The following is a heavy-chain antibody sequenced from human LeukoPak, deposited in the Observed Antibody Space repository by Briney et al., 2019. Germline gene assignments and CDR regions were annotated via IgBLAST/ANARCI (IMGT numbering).Heavy chain of an antibody. CDR3: ARVEAVAGRGGYYFDY. CDR2: IYYSGST. V-gene: IGHV4-30-4*08. J-gene: IGHJ4*02. D-gene: IGHD6-19*01. Sequence: PSETLSLTCTVSGGSISSGDYYWSWIRQPPGKGLEWIGYIYYSGSTYYNPSLKSRVTISVDTSKNQFSLKLSSVTAADTAVYYCARVEAVAGRGGYYFDYWGQGTLVTVSS. CDR1: GGSISSGDYY.